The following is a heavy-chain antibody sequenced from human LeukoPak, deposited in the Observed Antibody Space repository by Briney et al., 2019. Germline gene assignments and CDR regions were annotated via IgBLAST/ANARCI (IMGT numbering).Heavy chain of an antibody. Sequence: PGRSLRLSCAVSGFTFSSYGMHWVRQAPGKGLEWVAVIWYDGSNKYYADSVKGRFTISRDNSKNTLYLQMNSLRAEDTAVYYCARENYGMDVWGQGTTVTVSS. V-gene: IGHV3-33*01. J-gene: IGHJ6*02. CDR3: ARENYGMDV. CDR2: IWYDGSNK. CDR1: GFTFSSYG.